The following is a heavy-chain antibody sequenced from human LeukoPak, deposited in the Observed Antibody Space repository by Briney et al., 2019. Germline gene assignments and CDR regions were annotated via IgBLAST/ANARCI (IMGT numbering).Heavy chain of an antibody. CDR3: ARRRYCSSTSCNWFDP. D-gene: IGHD2-2*01. CDR2: VYDVGST. CDR1: GASSSDYY. V-gene: IGHV4-59*08. Sequence: SETLSLTCTVSGASSSDYYWSWIRQPPGKGLEWIAYVYDVGSTNYNFSLKSRVTISVDTSKNQFSLKLSSVTAADTAVYYCARRRYCSSTSCNWFDPWGQGTLVTVSS. J-gene: IGHJ5*02.